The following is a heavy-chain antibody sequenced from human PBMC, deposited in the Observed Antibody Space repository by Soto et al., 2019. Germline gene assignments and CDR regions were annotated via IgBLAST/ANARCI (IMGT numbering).Heavy chain of an antibody. CDR1: GGTFSSYA. D-gene: IGHD3-10*01. J-gene: IGHJ6*02. CDR3: ARARLWFGEPHRTEYYYYGMDV. Sequence: QVQLVQSGAEVKKPASSVKVSCKASGGTFSSYAISWVRQAPGQGLEWMGGIIPIFGTANYAQKFQGRVTITADESTSTAYMELSSLRSEDTAVYYCARARLWFGEPHRTEYYYYGMDVWGQGTTVTVSS. CDR2: IIPIFGTA. V-gene: IGHV1-69*01.